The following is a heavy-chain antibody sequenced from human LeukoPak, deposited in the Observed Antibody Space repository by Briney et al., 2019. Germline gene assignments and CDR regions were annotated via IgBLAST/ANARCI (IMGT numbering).Heavy chain of an antibody. CDR1: GFTFDDYA. J-gene: IGHJ4*02. Sequence: PGGSLRLSCAASGFTFDDYAMHWVRQAPGKGLEWVSGISWNSGSIGYADSVKGRFTISRDNAKTSLYLQMNSLRAEDTAVYYCARDLSGVTRYTFGRGIDYWGQGTLVTVSS. V-gene: IGHV3-9*01. CDR2: ISWNSGSI. D-gene: IGHD5-18*01. CDR3: ARDLSGVTRYTFGRGIDY.